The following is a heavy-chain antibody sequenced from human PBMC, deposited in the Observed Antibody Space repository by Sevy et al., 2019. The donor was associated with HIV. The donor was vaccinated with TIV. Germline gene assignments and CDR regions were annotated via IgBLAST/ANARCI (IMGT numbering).Heavy chain of an antibody. V-gene: IGHV1-69*01. D-gene: IGHD3-10*01. CDR1: GGTFTSYA. J-gene: IGHJ4*02. CDR3: GREKYGSGSPYDY. CDR2: ILPMSGTP. Sequence: ASVKVSCKASGGTFTSYAINWVRQAPGQGLEWMGGILPMSGTPNYAQKFQGRVTINVDESTSTVYMDLSSLRSEDTAVYCGREKYGSGSPYDYWGQGTLVTVSS.